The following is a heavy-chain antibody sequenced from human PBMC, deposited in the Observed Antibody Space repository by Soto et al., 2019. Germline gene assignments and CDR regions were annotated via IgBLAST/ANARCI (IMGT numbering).Heavy chain of an antibody. CDR1: GFTFSSYG. Sequence: GGSLRLSCAASGFTFSSYGMHWVRQAPGKGLEWVAVISYDGSNKYYADSVKGRFTISRDNSKNTLYLQMNSLRAEDTAVYYCEKDSITMIVVVITGPYGMDVWGKGTTVTVSS. J-gene: IGHJ6*04. CDR3: EKDSITMIVVVITGPYGMDV. CDR2: ISYDGSNK. D-gene: IGHD3-22*01. V-gene: IGHV3-30*18.